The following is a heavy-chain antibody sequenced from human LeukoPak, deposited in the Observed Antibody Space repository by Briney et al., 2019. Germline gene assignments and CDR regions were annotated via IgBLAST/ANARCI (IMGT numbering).Heavy chain of an antibody. CDR1: GFTFGDYA. CDR3: TRGFRYCTNGVCHRNVYFDY. CDR2: IRSKAYGGTT. J-gene: IGHJ4*02. D-gene: IGHD2-8*01. Sequence: GGSLRLSCTASGFTFGDYAMSWVRQAPGKGLEWVGFIRSKAYGGTTEYAASVKGRFTISRDDSKSIAYLQMNSLKTEDTAVYYCTRGFRYCTNGVCHRNVYFDYWGQGTLVTVSS. V-gene: IGHV3-49*04.